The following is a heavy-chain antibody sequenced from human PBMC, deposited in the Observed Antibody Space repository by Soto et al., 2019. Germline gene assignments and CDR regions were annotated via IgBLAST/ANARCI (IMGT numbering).Heavy chain of an antibody. CDR3: ARDQAYCSGGSCYSYYFDY. CDR2: IYSGGST. D-gene: IGHD2-15*01. J-gene: IGHJ4*02. V-gene: IGHV3-66*01. CDR1: GFTVSSNY. Sequence: GGSLRLSCAASGFTVSSNYMSWVRQAPGKGLEWVSVIYSGGSTYYADSVKGRFTISRDNSKNTLYLQMNSLRAEDTAVYYCARDQAYCSGGSCYSYYFDYWGQGTLVTVS.